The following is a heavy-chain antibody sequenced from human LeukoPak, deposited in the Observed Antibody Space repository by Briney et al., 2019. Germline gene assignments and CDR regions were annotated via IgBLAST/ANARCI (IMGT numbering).Heavy chain of an antibody. V-gene: IGHV4-59*01. D-gene: IGHD3-10*01. CDR3: ARTLTYYYGSGSYYNRTYYYYYMDV. CDR1: GGSISPYY. J-gene: IGHJ6*03. Sequence: PSETLSLTCTVSGGSISPYYWSWIRQPPGKGLEWIGYIYYSGSTNYNPSLKSRVTISVDTSKNQFSLKLSSVTAADTAVYYCARTLTYYYGSGSYYNRTYYYYYMDVWGKGTTVTISS. CDR2: IYYSGST.